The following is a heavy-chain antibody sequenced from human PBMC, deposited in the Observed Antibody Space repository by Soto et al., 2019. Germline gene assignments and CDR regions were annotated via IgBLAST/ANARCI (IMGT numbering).Heavy chain of an antibody. CDR1: GGSFSGYY. CDR3: ATQEVGGSYVSTFDP. Sequence: PSETLSLTCAVYGGSFSGYYWSWLRQPPGKGLEWIGEINHSGSTNYNPSLKSRVTISVDTSKNHFSLKLSSVTAADTAVYYCATQEVGGSYVSTFDPWGQETLVTVS. J-gene: IGHJ5*02. D-gene: IGHD1-26*01. V-gene: IGHV4-34*01. CDR2: INHSGST.